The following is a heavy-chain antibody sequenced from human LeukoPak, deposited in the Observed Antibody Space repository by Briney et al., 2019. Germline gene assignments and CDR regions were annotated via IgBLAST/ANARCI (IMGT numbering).Heavy chain of an antibody. Sequence: GASVKVSCKTSGYTFTDYNMHWVRQATGQGLERMGWSNPNSGGTNYAQKFQGRVTMTRATSLSTAYMELSRLTSDDTAMYFCAKASLVGVVEGHLGDWGQGTLVTVSS. J-gene: IGHJ4*02. D-gene: IGHD1-26*01. CDR2: SNPNSGGT. V-gene: IGHV1-2*02. CDR3: AKASLVGVVEGHLGD. CDR1: GYTFTDYN.